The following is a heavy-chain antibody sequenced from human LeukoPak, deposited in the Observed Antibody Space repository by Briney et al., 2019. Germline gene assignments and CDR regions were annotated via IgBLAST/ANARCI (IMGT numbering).Heavy chain of an antibody. CDR2: ISSSSSTI. V-gene: IGHV3-48*02. CDR1: GFTFSSYS. Sequence: PGGSLRLSCAASGFTFSSYSMNWVRQAPGKGLEWVSYISSSSSTIYYADSVKGRFTISRDNAKNSLYLQMNSLRDEDTAVYYCASYYYDSSGYYYAGYWGQGTLVTVSS. J-gene: IGHJ4*02. D-gene: IGHD3-22*01. CDR3: ASYYYDSSGYYYAGY.